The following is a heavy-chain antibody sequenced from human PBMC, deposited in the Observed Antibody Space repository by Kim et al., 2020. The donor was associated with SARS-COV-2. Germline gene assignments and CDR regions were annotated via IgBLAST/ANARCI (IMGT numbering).Heavy chain of an antibody. J-gene: IGHJ5*02. CDR1: GFTFSSYA. V-gene: IGHV3-30-3*01. CDR2: ISYDGSNK. CDR3: ARPYSGSYYSWFDP. D-gene: IGHD1-26*01. Sequence: GGSLRLSCAASGFTFSSYAIHWVRQAPGKGLEWVAVISYDGSNKYYADSVKGRFTISRDNSKNTLYLQMNSLRAEDTAVYYCARPYSGSYYSWFDPWGQGTLVTVSS.